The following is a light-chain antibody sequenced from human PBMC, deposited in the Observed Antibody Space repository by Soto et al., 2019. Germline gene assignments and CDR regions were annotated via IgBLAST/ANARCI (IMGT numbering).Light chain of an antibody. CDR1: QTISTW. CDR3: QQYTSYPYT. J-gene: IGKJ2*01. Sequence: DIQMTQSPSTLAASVGVRVTITCRASQTISTWLAWYQQKPGKAPKVLIHKASSLQSGVPSRFGGSGSGTEFTLTISSLQPDDFATYYCQQYTSYPYTFGQGTKLEIK. V-gene: IGKV1-5*03. CDR2: KAS.